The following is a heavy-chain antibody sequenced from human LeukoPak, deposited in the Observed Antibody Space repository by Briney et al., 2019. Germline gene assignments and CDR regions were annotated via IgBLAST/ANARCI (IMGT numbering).Heavy chain of an antibody. Sequence: KPGGSLRLSCAASGFTFSSYSMNWVRQAPGKGLEWVSSISSSSSYIYYADSVKGRFTISRDNAKNSLYLQMNSLRAEDTAVYYCARGEWDIVVVTAIQIDYWGQGTLVTVSS. CDR1: GFTFSSYS. CDR2: ISSSSSYI. D-gene: IGHD2-21*02. V-gene: IGHV3-21*01. J-gene: IGHJ4*02. CDR3: ARGEWDIVVVTAIQIDY.